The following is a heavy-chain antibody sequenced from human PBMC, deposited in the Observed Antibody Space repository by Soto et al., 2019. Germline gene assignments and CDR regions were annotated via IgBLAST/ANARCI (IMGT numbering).Heavy chain of an antibody. J-gene: IGHJ4*02. CDR2: TNHSGST. CDR3: ARTSRFDC. V-gene: IGHV4-34*01. CDR1: CGSFSGYY. D-gene: IGHD6-6*01. Sequence: QVQLEQWGAGLLKPSETLSLTCAVYCGSFSGYYWSWIRQPPGKGLEWMGETNHSGSTNSNPSLKSRVTXSVDTSKNQFSLKLSSVTAADTAVYYCARTSRFDCWGQGTLVTVSS.